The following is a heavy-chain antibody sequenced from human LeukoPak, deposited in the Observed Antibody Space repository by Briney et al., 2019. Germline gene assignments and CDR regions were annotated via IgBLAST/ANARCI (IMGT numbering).Heavy chain of an antibody. Sequence: PSETLSLTCTVSGGSISSYYWSWIRQPPGKGLEWIGYIYYSGSTNYNPSLKSRVIISVDTSKNQFSLKLSSVTAADTAVYYCARGHYDFWSGPLDYWGQGTLVTVSS. CDR1: GGSISSYY. V-gene: IGHV4-59*01. CDR3: ARGHYDFWSGPLDY. D-gene: IGHD3-3*01. CDR2: IYYSGST. J-gene: IGHJ4*02.